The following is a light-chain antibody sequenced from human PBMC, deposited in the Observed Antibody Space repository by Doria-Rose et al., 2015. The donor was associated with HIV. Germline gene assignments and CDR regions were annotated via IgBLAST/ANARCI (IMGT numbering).Light chain of an antibody. V-gene: IGKV1-39*01. CDR3: QQSYSTPLT. CDR2: AAY. J-gene: IGKJ4*01. CDR1: QSTGSF. Sequence: DIRLTQSPSSLSASVGDRVTITCRASQSTGSFLHWYQQKPGKAPKLLIYAAYSLQNGVPSRFSGSGSGTDFTLTISSLQPEDFATYFCQQSYSTPLTFGGGTKVEIK.